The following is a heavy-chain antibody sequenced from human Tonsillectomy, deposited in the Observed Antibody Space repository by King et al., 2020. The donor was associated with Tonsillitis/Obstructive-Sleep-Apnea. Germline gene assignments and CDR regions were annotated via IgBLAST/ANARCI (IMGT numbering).Heavy chain of an antibody. D-gene: IGHD3-10*01. J-gene: IGHJ4*02. CDR2: IYWDDDK. CDR3: ARSQLLYGSGSYSDY. CDR1: GFSLSTSGVG. Sequence: QLTLKESGPTLVKPTQTLTLTCTFSGFSLSTSGVGVGWIRQPPGKALEWLALIYWDDDKRYSPSLKSRLTITKDTPKNQVVLTMTNMDPVDTATYYCARSQLLYGSGSYSDYWGQGTLVTVSS. V-gene: IGHV2-5*02.